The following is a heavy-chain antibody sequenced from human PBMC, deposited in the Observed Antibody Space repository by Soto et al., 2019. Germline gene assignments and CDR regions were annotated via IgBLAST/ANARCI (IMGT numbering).Heavy chain of an antibody. Sequence: SETLSLTCTVSGGSISSSSYYWGWIRQPPGKGLEGSGSIYYSGSTYYNPSLKSRVTISVDTSKNQCALKPSSVTAADTAVYYCARHNGYCSSTSCRAWFDPWGQGTLVTVSS. CDR2: IYYSGST. CDR3: ARHNGYCSSTSCRAWFDP. J-gene: IGHJ5*02. CDR1: GGSISSSSYY. V-gene: IGHV4-39*01. D-gene: IGHD2-2*03.